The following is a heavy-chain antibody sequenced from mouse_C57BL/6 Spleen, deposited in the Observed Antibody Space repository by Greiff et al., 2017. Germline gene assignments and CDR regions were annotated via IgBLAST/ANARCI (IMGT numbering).Heavy chain of an antibody. CDR2: FDPEVGAT. CDR3: ASPSTTVGYFGV. Sequence: DVQLQESGAELVKPGASVKLSCTASGFNIKAYYMHWVKQRTKQGLEWIGRFDPEVGATKYAPKFQGKTTITAETSSNTAYLQLSSRTSEDTAVYYCASPSTTVGYFGVWGTGTTVTVSS. J-gene: IGHJ1*03. D-gene: IGHD1-1*01. CDR1: GFNIKAYY. V-gene: IGHV14-2*01.